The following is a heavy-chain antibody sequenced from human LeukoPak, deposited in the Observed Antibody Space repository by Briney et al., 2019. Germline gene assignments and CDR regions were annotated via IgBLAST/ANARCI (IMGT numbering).Heavy chain of an antibody. CDR1: GYTFTSYG. D-gene: IGHD3-9*01. CDR3: ARGILAYFDWLSSNYYMDV. V-gene: IGHV1-18*01. Sequence: ASVKVSCKASGYTFTSYGISWVRQAPGQGLEWMGWISAYNGNTNYAQKLQGRVTMTTDTSTSTAYMELRSLRSDATAVYYCARGILAYFDWLSSNYYMDVWGKGPTVPVSS. J-gene: IGHJ6*03. CDR2: ISAYNGNT.